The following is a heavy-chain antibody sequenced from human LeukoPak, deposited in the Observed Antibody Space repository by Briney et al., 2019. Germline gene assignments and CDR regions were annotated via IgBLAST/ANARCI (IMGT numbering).Heavy chain of an antibody. CDR2: ITPILGIA. J-gene: IGHJ4*02. CDR3: ARYQYYYDSSGYPVDY. Sequence: SVKVSCKASGGTFSSYTISWVRQAPGQGLEWMGRITPILGIANYAQKFQGRVTITADKSTSTAYMELSSLRSEDTAVYYCARYQYYYDSSGYPVDYWGQGTLVTVSS. CDR1: GGTFSSYT. D-gene: IGHD3-22*01. V-gene: IGHV1-69*02.